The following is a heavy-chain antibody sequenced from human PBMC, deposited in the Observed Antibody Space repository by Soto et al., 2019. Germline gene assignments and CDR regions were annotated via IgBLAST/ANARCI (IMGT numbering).Heavy chain of an antibody. V-gene: IGHV6-1*01. D-gene: IGHD2-21*02. CDR3: TKRKGDNRTDNGMDV. J-gene: IGHJ6*02. CDR2: AYYRSQWYY. CDR1: GDSVSSNSAA. Sequence: SQTLSLTCAISGDSVSSNSAAWNWIRQSPSRGLEWLGRAYYRSQWYYDSAVSVRSRITVIPDTSKNQFSLQLNSVTPEDTALYYFTKRKGDNRTDNGMDVWGQGTTVTVSS.